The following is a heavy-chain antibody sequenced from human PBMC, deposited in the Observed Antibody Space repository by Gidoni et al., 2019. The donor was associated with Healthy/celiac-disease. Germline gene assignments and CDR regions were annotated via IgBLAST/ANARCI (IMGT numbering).Heavy chain of an antibody. D-gene: IGHD2-15*01. CDR1: GGSISSSSYY. J-gene: IGHJ4*02. Sequence: QLQLQESGPGLVKPSETLFLTCTVSGGSISSSSYYWGWIRQPPGKGLEWIGSIYYSGSTYYNPSLKSRVTISVDTSKNQFSLKLSSVTAADTAVYYCARGGVVVVAAHSFDYWGQGTLVTVSS. V-gene: IGHV4-39*01. CDR3: ARGGVVVVAAHSFDY. CDR2: IYYSGST.